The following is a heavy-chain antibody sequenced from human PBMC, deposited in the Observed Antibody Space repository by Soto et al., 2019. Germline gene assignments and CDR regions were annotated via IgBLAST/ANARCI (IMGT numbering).Heavy chain of an antibody. CDR2: IYYSGST. CDR3: GRGIIMVGGAFNGFAP. Sequence: QVQLQESGPGLVKPSQTLSLTCTVSGGSISSGGYYWSWIRQHPGKGLEWIGYIYYSGSTYYNPSLKSRVTISVDPSKNNFPRRLGSVPAADAAVYYWGRGIIMVGGAFNGFAPGGQGPLAPASS. J-gene: IGHJ5*02. CDR1: GGSISSGGYY. V-gene: IGHV4-31*03. D-gene: IGHD3-10*01.